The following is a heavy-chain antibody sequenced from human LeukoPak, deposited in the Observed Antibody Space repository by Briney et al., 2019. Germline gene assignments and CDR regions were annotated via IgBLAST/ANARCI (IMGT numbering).Heavy chain of an antibody. CDR2: MNPNSGNT. CDR3: ARKGSKLLWFGELSS. V-gene: IGHV1-8*03. CDR1: GYTFTSYD. J-gene: IGHJ4*02. Sequence: ASVKVSCKASGYTFTSYDINWVRQATGQGLEWMGWMNPNSGNTGYAQKFQGRVTITRNTSISTAYMELSSLRSEDTAVYYCARKGSKLLWFGELSSWGQGTPVTVSS. D-gene: IGHD3-10*01.